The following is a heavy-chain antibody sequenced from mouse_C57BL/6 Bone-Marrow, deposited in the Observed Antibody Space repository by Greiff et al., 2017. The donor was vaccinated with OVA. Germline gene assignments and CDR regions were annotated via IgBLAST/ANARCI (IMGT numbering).Heavy chain of an antibody. J-gene: IGHJ4*01. CDR2: SRNKANDYTT. CDR3: ARVYLDGYYAMDY. CDR1: GFTFSDFY. V-gene: IGHV7-1*01. Sequence: EVKLMDSGGGLVQSGRSLRLSCATSGFTFSDFYMEWVRQAPGKGLEWIAASRNKANDYTTAYSASVKGRFIVSRDTSQSILYLQMIALRAEDTAIYYCARVYLDGYYAMDYWGQGTSVTVSS. D-gene: IGHD2-3*01.